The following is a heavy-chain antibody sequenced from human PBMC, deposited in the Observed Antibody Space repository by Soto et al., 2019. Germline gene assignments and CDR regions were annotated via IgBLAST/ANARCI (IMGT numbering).Heavy chain of an antibody. CDR2: IYYSGST. Sequence: PSETLSLTCTVSGGSISSTGYYWGWIRQPPGKGLEWIGSIYYSGSTSYNPSLKSRVTMSVDTSKNQFSLKLTSVTAADTGVYYFVRDPAAGGIDFDSWGQGTLVTVSS. J-gene: IGHJ4*02. V-gene: IGHV4-39*07. CDR3: VRDPAAGGIDFDS. CDR1: GGSISSTGYY. D-gene: IGHD2-15*01.